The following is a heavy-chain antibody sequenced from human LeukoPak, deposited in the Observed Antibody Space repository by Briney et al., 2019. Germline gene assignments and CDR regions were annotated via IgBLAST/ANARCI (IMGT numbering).Heavy chain of an antibody. V-gene: IGHV4-4*02. CDR3: ARVVRATVTFDY. CDR2: IYHSGST. CDR1: GGSISSSNW. D-gene: IGHD4-17*01. Sequence: SETLSLTCAVSGGSISSSNWWSWVRQPPGKGLEWIGEIYHSGSTNYNPSLKSRVTILEDKSKNQFSLKMSSVTAADTAVYYCARVVRATVTFDYWGQGTLVTVSS. J-gene: IGHJ4*02.